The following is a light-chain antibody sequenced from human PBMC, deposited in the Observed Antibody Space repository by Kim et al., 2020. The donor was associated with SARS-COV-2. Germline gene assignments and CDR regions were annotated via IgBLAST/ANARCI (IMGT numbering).Light chain of an antibody. V-gene: IGLV3-19*01. CDR2: GKN. CDR1: SLRSYY. Sequence: WGRKVGSTSQGGSLRSYYASWYKQKPGQAPVLVIYGKNNRPSGIPDRFSGSSSGNTASLTITGAQAEDEADYYCNSRDSSGNHWVFGGGTQLTVL. J-gene: IGLJ3*02. CDR3: NSRDSSGNHWV.